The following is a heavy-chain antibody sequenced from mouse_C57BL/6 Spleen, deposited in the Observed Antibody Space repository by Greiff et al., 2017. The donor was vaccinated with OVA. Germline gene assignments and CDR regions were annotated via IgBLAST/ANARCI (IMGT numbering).Heavy chain of an antibody. CDR3: AREGASYGPNLDY. CDR2: INPSSGYT. V-gene: IGHV1-4*01. D-gene: IGHD1-1*02. Sequence: QVQLQQSGPELARPGASVKMSCKASGYSFTSYTMTWVKQRPGQGLEWIGDINPSSGYTKYNQKFKDKATLTADKSSSTAYMQLSSLTSEDSAVYYFAREGASYGPNLDYWGQGTTLTVSS. CDR1: GYSFTSYT. J-gene: IGHJ2*01.